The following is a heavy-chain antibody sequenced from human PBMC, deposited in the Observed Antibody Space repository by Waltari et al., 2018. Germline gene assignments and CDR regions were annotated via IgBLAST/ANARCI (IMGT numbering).Heavy chain of an antibody. CDR1: GSTFSSHW. CDR2: INGDGSST. V-gene: IGHV3-74*01. D-gene: IGHD4-17*01. Sequence: EVQLEESGGGLVQPGGSLRLSCAASGSTFSSHWIHWVRQAPGKGLVWVSRINGDGSSTSYADSVKGRFTISRDNAKNTLYLQMNSLRAEDTAVYYCSRDLQHGDFGRGRDYWGQGTLVTVSS. CDR3: SRDLQHGDFGRGRDY. J-gene: IGHJ4*02.